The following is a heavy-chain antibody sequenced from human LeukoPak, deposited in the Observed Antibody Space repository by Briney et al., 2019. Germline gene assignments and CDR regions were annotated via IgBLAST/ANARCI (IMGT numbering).Heavy chain of an antibody. CDR3: SKAIGMGSAGGFDY. J-gene: IGHJ4*02. D-gene: IGHD3-16*02. CDR1: GFTFSSYA. CDR2: ISGSGGST. Sequence: GGSLRLSCAASGFTFSSYAMSWVRQAPGKGLEWVTAISGSGGSTYYADSVKGRFTISRDNSKNTLYLQMNSLRAEDTAVYYCSKAIGMGSAGGFDYWGQGTLVTVSS. V-gene: IGHV3-23*01.